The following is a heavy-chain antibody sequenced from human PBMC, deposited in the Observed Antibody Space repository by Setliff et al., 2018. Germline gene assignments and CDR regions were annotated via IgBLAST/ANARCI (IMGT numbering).Heavy chain of an antibody. CDR2: INTNTGNP. CDR3: ARAYGISWSAVDY. V-gene: IGHV7-4-1*02. D-gene: IGHD6-13*01. CDR1: GYTFTGYA. J-gene: IGHJ4*02. Sequence: ASVKVSCKASGYTFTGYAMNWARQAPGQGLEWMGWINTNTGNPTYAQGFTGRSVFSLETSVSTAYLQINSLKAADTAIYYCARAYGISWSAVDYWGQGTVVTVSS.